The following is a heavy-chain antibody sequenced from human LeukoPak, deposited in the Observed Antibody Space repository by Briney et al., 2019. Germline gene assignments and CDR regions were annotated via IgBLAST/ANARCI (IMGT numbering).Heavy chain of an antibody. Sequence: GGTLSLSCALSGFTPGSYSMTWVRQAAGQGVECVSVMDIYRNFMTYTASVKDRFTISRDNAKKSLYLEMNSLRAEDTAVYYCARNSGWYGVSWGQGTLVSVS. CDR3: ARNSGWYGVS. J-gene: IGHJ4*02. D-gene: IGHD6-19*01. CDR1: GFTPGSYS. V-gene: IGHV3-21*01. CDR2: MDIYRNFM.